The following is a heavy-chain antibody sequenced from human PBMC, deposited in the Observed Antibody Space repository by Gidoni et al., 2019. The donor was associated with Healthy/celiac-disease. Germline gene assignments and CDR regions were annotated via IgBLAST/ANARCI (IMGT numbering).Heavy chain of an antibody. CDR1: GFTFSDHY. CDR3: AIPGCSGCSCYSGLWAFDI. Sequence: EVQLVESGGGLVQPGGSLRLSCAASGFTFSDHYLDWVRQAPGKVLEWVGRTRNKANSYTTEYAASVKGRFTISRDDSKNSLYLQMNSLKTEDTAVYYCAIPGCSGCSCYSGLWAFDIWGQGTMVTVSS. D-gene: IGHD2-15*01. J-gene: IGHJ3*02. CDR2: TRNKANSYTT. V-gene: IGHV3-72*01.